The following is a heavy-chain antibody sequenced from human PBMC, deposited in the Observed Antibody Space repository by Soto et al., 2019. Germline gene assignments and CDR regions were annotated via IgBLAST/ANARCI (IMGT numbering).Heavy chain of an antibody. J-gene: IGHJ3*02. CDR3: AIVSRVTGYYAFDI. V-gene: IGHV4-39*07. CDR1: GGSISSSSYY. CDR2: IYYSGST. Sequence: SETLSLTCTVSGGSISSSSYYWGWIRQPPGKGLEWIGSIYYSGSTYYNPSLKSRVTISVDTSKNQFSLKLSSVTAADTAVYYCAIVSRVTGYYAFDIWGQGTMVTVSS. D-gene: IGHD1-26*01.